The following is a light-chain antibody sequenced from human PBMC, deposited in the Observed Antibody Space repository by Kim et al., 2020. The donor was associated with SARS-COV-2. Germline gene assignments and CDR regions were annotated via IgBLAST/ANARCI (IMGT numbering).Light chain of an antibody. CDR2: AAS. Sequence: ASPGDRVTITCRASQDIRSYLAWYQQKPGKAPKLLIYAASTLQSRVPSRFSGSGSGTDFTLTISNLQSGDFATYFCQQYDTHPLTFGGGTKVDIK. CDR1: QDIRSY. J-gene: IGKJ4*01. CDR3: QQYDTHPLT. V-gene: IGKV1-8*01.